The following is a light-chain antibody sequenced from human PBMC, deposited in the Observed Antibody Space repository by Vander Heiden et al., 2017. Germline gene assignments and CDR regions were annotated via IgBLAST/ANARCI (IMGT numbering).Light chain of an antibody. CDR1: QCVSSN. CDR2: DAS. CDR3: QQYNNWPRIT. V-gene: IGKV3-15*01. Sequence: IVLTPSPPTLSVSPADRATLSCRASQCVSSNLAWYQQKPGQAHRLRIYDASTRATGIPARFSGSGSGTEFTLTISSLQPEDFAVYYCQQYNNWPRITFGQGTRLEIK. J-gene: IGKJ5*01.